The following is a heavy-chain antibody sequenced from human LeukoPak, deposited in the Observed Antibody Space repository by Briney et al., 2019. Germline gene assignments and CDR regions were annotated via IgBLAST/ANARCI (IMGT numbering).Heavy chain of an antibody. CDR3: ARLFITDHGSGSYYWFDP. J-gene: IGHJ5*02. CDR2: IYYSGST. Sequence: SGTLSLTCTVSGGSISSYYWSWIRQPPGKGLEWIGYIYYSGSTNYNPSPKSRVTISVDTSKNQFSLKLSSVTAADTAVYYCARLFITDHGSGSYYWFDPWGQGTLVTVSS. CDR1: GGSISSYY. D-gene: IGHD3-10*01. V-gene: IGHV4-59*08.